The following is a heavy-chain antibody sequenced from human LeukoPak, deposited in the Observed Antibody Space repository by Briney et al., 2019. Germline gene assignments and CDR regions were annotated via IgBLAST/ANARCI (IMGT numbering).Heavy chain of an antibody. CDR3: ARDRFGDYIY. CDR2: ISSSGSTI. CDR1: GFTFSSYE. Sequence: PGGSLRLSCAASGFTFSSYEMNWVRQAPGKGLEWVSYISSSGSTIYYADSVKGRFTISRDNAKNSLYLQMNSLRAEDTAVYYCARDRFGDYIYWGQGTLVTVSS. V-gene: IGHV3-48*03. J-gene: IGHJ4*02. D-gene: IGHD4-17*01.